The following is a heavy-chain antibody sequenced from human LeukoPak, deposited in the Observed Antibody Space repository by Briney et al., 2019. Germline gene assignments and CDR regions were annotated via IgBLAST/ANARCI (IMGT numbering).Heavy chain of an antibody. CDR2: INPNSGGT. Sequence: ASVKVSFKASGYTFTGYYMHWVRQAPGQGLEWMGWINPNSGGTDYAQKFQGRVTLTRDTSISTAYMELSRLRSDDAAVHYCARVRRRHGYTDDAFDIWGPGTMVTVSS. V-gene: IGHV1-2*02. CDR1: GYTFTGYY. CDR3: ARVRRRHGYTDDAFDI. D-gene: IGHD5-24*01. J-gene: IGHJ3*02.